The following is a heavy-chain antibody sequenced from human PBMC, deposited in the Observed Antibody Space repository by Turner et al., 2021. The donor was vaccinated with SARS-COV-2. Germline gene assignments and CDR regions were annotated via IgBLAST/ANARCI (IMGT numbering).Heavy chain of an antibody. D-gene: IGHD5-18*01. CDR2: SDYSGIT. CDR3: ARLRDTAIDYNGMDV. V-gene: IGHV4-39*01. Sequence: QLQLPESGPGLVKPSETLSLTCSVHGGSISSSTYYWGWIRKPTGKGLGWIVNSDYSGITYYNPSLKSRVTISVDTSKNQFSLKLSSVTAADTAVYYCARLRDTAIDYNGMDVWGQGTTVTVSS. J-gene: IGHJ6*02. CDR1: GGSISSSTYY.